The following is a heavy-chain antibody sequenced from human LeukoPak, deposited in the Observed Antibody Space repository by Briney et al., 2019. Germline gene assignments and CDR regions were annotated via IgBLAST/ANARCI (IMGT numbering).Heavy chain of an antibody. CDR2: ISGSGTT. D-gene: IGHD7-27*01. CDR1: GFTFSTSA. Sequence: PGGSLRLSCAAAGFTFSTSAMTWVRQAPGKGLEWVSGISGSGTTDYADSVKGRFTISRDNSKNTLYLQINSLRAEDTAAYYCAKDLNWGGRWGQGTLVTVSS. V-gene: IGHV3-23*01. J-gene: IGHJ4*02. CDR3: AKDLNWGGR.